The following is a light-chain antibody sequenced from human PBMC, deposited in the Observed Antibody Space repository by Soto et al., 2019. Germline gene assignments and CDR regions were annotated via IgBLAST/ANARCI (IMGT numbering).Light chain of an antibody. Sequence: QSALTQPASVSGSPGQSITISCTGTISDVGGYNYVSWYQQHPGKAPKLMIYDVSNRPSGVANRFSGSKSGNTASLTISGLQTEDEADYYCSSYTRSNTGVFGGGTKVTVL. V-gene: IGLV2-14*03. J-gene: IGLJ3*02. CDR2: DVS. CDR1: ISDVGGYNY. CDR3: SSYTRSNTGV.